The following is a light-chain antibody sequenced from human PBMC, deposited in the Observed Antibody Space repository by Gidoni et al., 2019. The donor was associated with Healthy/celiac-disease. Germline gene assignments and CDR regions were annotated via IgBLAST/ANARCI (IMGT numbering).Light chain of an antibody. Sequence: DIQMTQSPSSLSASVGDRVTITCRASKGISKYLAWYQQKPGKVPKLLIYAASTLQSGVPSRFSGSGSGTDFTLTISSLQPEDFATYYCQKYNSAPHTFGGXTKVEIK. CDR3: QKYNSAPHT. CDR2: AAS. V-gene: IGKV1-27*01. J-gene: IGKJ4*01. CDR1: KGISKY.